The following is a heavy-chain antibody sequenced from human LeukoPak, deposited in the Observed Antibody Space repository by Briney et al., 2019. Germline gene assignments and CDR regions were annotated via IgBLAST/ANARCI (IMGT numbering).Heavy chain of an antibody. CDR1: ALTLSFYS. CDR2: ITVDLSII. Sequence: PGGSLRLSCTSSALTLSFYSMNWVRQAPGKGLEWISHITVDLSIIDYADSVRGRFTISRDKAKNALYLQMNSLRAEDTAVYYCVRDKYWAFDYWGQGTLISVSS. D-gene: IGHD2-8*02. J-gene: IGHJ4*02. CDR3: VRDKYWAFDY. V-gene: IGHV3-48*01.